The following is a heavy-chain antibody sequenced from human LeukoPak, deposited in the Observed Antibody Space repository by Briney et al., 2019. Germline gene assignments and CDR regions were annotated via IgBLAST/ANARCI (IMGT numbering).Heavy chain of an antibody. CDR2: IYTGGST. CDR3: ARSTMVRGVMGEGFDY. V-gene: IGHV4-61*02. J-gene: IGHJ4*02. CDR1: GGSISSGSYY. Sequence: PSQTLSLTCTVSGGSISSGSYYWSWIRQPAGKGLEWIGRIYTGGSTNYNPSLKSRVTISVDTSKNQFSLKLSSVTAADTAVYYCARSTMVRGVMGEGFDYWGQGTLVTVSS. D-gene: IGHD3-10*01.